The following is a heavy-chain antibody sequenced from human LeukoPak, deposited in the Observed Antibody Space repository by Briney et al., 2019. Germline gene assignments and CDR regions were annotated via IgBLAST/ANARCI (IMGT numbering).Heavy chain of an antibody. CDR3: YMARGASPFDY. D-gene: IGHD3-10*01. V-gene: IGHV3-23*01. Sequence: GGSLRLSSAASGFTFSSYAMSWVRQAPGKGLEWVSAISGSGGSTYYADSVKGRFTISRDNSKNTLYLQMNSLRAEDTAVYYCYMARGASPFDYWGQGTLVTVSS. CDR1: GFTFSSYA. CDR2: ISGSGGST. J-gene: IGHJ4*02.